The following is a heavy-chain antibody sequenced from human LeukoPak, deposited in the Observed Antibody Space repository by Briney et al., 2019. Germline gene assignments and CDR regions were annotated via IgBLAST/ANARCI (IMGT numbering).Heavy chain of an antibody. CDR3: ARGDYSSHTL. J-gene: IGHJ4*02. V-gene: IGHV3-74*01. D-gene: IGHD4-11*01. CDR2: IKTDGSDT. CDR1: GFTFSSYW. Sequence: GSLRLPCAASGFTFSSYWMHWVRQSPGKGLVWVSRIKTDGSDTYYADSVRGRFTISRDNAKNTLYLQMDSLRAEDTAVYFCARGDYSSHTLWGQGTLVTVSS.